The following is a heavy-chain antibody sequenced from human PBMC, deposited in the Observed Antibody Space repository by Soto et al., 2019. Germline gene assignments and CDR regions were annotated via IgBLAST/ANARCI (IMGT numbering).Heavy chain of an antibody. J-gene: IGHJ5*02. Sequence: QVLLQESGPGLVKPSETLSLTCSVSGVSIRSNYWTWIRQSPGKGLEWIGYIYFTGTTNYNPSLKSRVSISLDMSKNQMSLKLNSMTAADTAVYYCARGDGYYDLWSGYFDPWGQGTLVTVSS. CDR2: IYFTGTT. D-gene: IGHD3-3*01. V-gene: IGHV4-59*01. CDR3: ARGDGYYDLWSGYFDP. CDR1: GVSIRSNY.